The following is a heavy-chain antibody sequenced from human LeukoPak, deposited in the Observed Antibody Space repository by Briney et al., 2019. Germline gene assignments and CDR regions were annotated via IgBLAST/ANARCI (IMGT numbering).Heavy chain of an antibody. CDR3: AKDTYYYGSGSYFPSAPSFDY. CDR2: INPNSGGT. Sequence: ASVKVSCKASGYTFTGYYMHWVRQAPGQGLEWMGWINPNSGGTNYAQKFQGRVTMTRDTSISTAYMELSRLRSDDTAVYYCAKDTYYYGSGSYFPSAPSFDYWGQGTLVTVSS. V-gene: IGHV1-2*02. J-gene: IGHJ4*02. D-gene: IGHD3-10*01. CDR1: GYTFTGYY.